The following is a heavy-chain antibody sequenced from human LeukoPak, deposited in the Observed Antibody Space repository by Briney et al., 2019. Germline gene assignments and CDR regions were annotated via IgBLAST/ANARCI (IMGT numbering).Heavy chain of an antibody. J-gene: IGHJ4*02. Sequence: ASVKVSCKASGYIFTSYYMHWVRQAPGQGLEWMGIINPSGGGTSYAQKLQGRVTMTTDTSTSTAYMELRSLRFDDTAVYYCARRQGTTLSFDYWGQGTLVTVSS. CDR1: GYIFTSYY. CDR2: INPSGGGT. CDR3: ARRQGTTLSFDY. D-gene: IGHD1-1*01. V-gene: IGHV1-46*01.